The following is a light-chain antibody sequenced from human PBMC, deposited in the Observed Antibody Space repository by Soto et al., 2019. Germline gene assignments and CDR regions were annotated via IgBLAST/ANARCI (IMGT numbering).Light chain of an antibody. J-gene: IGLJ2*01. Sequence: QSALTQPPSASGSPGQSVTMSCTGTSSDVGGYNYVSWYQQHPGKAPKLMIFEVIKRPSGVPDRFSGSKSGNTASLTVSGLQAEDEADYYCTSYAGSNNLVFGGGTKLNVL. V-gene: IGLV2-8*01. CDR3: TSYAGSNNLV. CDR2: EVI. CDR1: SSDVGGYNY.